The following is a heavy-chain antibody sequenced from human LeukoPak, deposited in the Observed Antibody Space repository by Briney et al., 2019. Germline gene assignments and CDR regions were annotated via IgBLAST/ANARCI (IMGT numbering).Heavy chain of an antibody. J-gene: IGHJ6*02. V-gene: IGHV4-61*01. Sequence: SETLSLTCTVSGGSVSSGSYYWSWIRQPPGKGLEWIGYIYYSGSTNYNPSLKSRVTISVDTSKNQFSLKLSSVTAADTAVYYCARIDYGESDSYGMDVWGQGTTVTVSS. CDR1: GGSVSSGSYY. D-gene: IGHD4-17*01. CDR3: ARIDYGESDSYGMDV. CDR2: IYYSGST.